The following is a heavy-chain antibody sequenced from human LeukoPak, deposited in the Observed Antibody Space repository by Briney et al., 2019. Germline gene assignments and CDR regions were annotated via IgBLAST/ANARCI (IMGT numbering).Heavy chain of an antibody. D-gene: IGHD6-19*01. CDR2: IHYSGST. Sequence: SETLSLTCTVSGGSISSYYWSWIRQPPGKGLEWIGYIHYSGSTIYNPSLKSRVTISVDMSKNQFSLKLSSVTAADTAVYYCARQGGAVAGRAVDYWGQGTLVTVSS. CDR1: GGSISSYY. CDR3: ARQGGAVAGRAVDY. V-gene: IGHV4-59*08. J-gene: IGHJ4*02.